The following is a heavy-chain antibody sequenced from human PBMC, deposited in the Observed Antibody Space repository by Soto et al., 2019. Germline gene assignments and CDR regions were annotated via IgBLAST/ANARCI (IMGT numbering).Heavy chain of an antibody. J-gene: IGHJ4*02. CDR2: ISYDGSNK. V-gene: IGHV3-30*18. D-gene: IGHD6-19*01. CDR1: GFTFSSYG. Sequence: QVQLVESGGGVVQPGRSLRLSCAASGFTFSSYGMHWVRQAPGKGLEWVAVISYDGSNKYYADSVKGRFTISRDNSKNTLYLQMNSLRAEDTAVYYCAKDLAVAGAYYFGYWGQGTLVNVSS. CDR3: AKDLAVAGAYYFGY.